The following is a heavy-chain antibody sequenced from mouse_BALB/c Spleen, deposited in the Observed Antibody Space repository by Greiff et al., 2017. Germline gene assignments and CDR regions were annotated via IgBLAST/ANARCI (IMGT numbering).Heavy chain of an antibody. CDR1: GFTFSSYG. D-gene: IGHD3-3*01. J-gene: IGHJ2*01. CDR3: SRIRAYYCDY. Sequence: EVHLVESGGGLVQPGGSRKLSCAASGFTFSSYGMHWVRQAPEKGLEWVAYISSGSSTIYYADTVKGRFTISRDNPKNTLFLQMTSLRSEDTAMYYCSRIRAYYCDYWGQGTTLTVSS. V-gene: IGHV5-17*02. CDR2: ISSGSSTI.